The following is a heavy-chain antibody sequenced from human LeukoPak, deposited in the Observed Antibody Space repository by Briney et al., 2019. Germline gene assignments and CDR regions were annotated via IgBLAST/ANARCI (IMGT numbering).Heavy chain of an antibody. CDR3: ARICSSTSCFYAFDI. J-gene: IGHJ3*02. D-gene: IGHD2-2*01. CDR2: ISTSSDSI. CDR1: GFTFSSYG. V-gene: IGHV3-48*04. Sequence: GGSLRLSCAASGFTFSSYGMNWVRQAPGKGLEWISYISTSSDSIYYADSVKGRFTISRDNAKNSLFLQMNGLRAEDTAVYYCARICSSTSCFYAFDIWGQGTMVTVSS.